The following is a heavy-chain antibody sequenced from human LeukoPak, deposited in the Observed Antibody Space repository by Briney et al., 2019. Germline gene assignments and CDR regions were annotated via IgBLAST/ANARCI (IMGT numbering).Heavy chain of an antibody. CDR3: ARAGFLITFGGVIS. CDR1: GFTFSTYW. D-gene: IGHD3-16*02. Sequence: GGSLRLSCAASGFTFSTYWMHWVRQAPGKGLVWVSGLNSDGSITGYVDSVKGRFTISRDNAKNSLYLQMNSLRAEDTAIYYCARAGFLITFGGVISWGQGTLVTVSS. V-gene: IGHV3-74*01. J-gene: IGHJ5*02. CDR2: LNSDGSIT.